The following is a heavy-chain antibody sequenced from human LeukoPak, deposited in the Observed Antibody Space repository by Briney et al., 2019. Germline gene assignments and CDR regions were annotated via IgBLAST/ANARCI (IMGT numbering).Heavy chain of an antibody. J-gene: IGHJ6*03. V-gene: IGHV3-30*02. CDR2: IRYDGSNK. CDR3: AKGVPVVAALPYYYMDV. D-gene: IGHD2-15*01. Sequence: PGGSMRLSCAASGFTFSSYGMHWVRQAPGKGLEWVAFIRYDGSNKYYADSVKGRFTISRDNSKNTLYLQMNSLRAEDTAVYYCAKGVPVVAALPYYYMDVWGKGTTVTVSS. CDR1: GFTFSSYG.